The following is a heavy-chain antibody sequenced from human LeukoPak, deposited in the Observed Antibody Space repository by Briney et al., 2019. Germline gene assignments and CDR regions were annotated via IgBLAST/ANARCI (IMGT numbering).Heavy chain of an antibody. CDR2: ISAYNGNT. D-gene: IGHD3-9*01. Sequence: ASVKVSCKASGYTFTIYGISWVRQASGQGLEWMGWISAYNGNTNYAQKLQGRVTMTTDTSTSTAYMELRSLRSDDTAVYYCARARSEDYDILTGDFDYWGQGTLVTSPQ. J-gene: IGHJ4*02. V-gene: IGHV1-18*01. CDR1: GYTFTIYG. CDR3: ARARSEDYDILTGDFDY.